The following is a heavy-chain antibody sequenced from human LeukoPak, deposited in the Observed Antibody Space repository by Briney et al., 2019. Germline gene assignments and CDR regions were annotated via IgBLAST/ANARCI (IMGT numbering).Heavy chain of an antibody. J-gene: IGHJ6*04. V-gene: IGHV4-61*01. D-gene: IGHD4-17*01. CDR3: ARDGQDYGDYDYYYGMDV. CDR1: GGSVSSRSYY. CDR2: IYYSGST. Sequence: SETLSLTCTVSGGSVSSRSYYWSWIRQPPGKGLEWIGYIYYSGSTNYNPSLKSRVTISIDTSKNQFSLKLTSVTAADTAVYYCARDGQDYGDYDYYYGMDVWGKGTTVTVSS.